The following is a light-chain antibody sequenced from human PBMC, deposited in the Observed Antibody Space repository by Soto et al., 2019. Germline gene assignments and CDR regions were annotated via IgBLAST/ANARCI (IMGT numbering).Light chain of an antibody. V-gene: IGLV1-51*01. CDR2: DNS. CDR3: GTWDSRLSVVV. CDR1: NSNIGNNY. Sequence: QSVLTQPPSVSAAPGQTVTISCSGSNSNIGNNYVSWYQQLPGTAPKILIYDNSQRPSGIPDRFSGSKSGTSATLGITGLQTGDEADYYCGTWDSRLSVVVFGGGTKLTVL. J-gene: IGLJ2*01.